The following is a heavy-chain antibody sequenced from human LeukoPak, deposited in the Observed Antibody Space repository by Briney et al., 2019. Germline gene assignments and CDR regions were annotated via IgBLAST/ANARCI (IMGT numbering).Heavy chain of an antibody. CDR2: ISGSADNT. CDR3: VGSNYDLYYFDH. J-gene: IGHJ4*02. CDR1: GFTLSSYA. V-gene: IGHV3-23*01. Sequence: GGSLRLSCTASGFTLSSYAMSWVRQAPGEGLEWVSTISGSADNTNYAEAVKGRFTISRDNSKNTMYLQMNSLRAEDTAVYYCVGSNYDLYYFDHWGQGTLVTVSS. D-gene: IGHD3-10*01.